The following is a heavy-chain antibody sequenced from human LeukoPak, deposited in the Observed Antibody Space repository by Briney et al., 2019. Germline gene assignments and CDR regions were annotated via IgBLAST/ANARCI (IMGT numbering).Heavy chain of an antibody. CDR2: ISYDGSDK. Sequence: PGRSLRLSCAASGFSISNYGMHWVRQAPGKGLEWVAVISYDGSDKYYADSVKGRFTVSRDNSKNTLYLHMNSLRAEDTAVYYCALNLGRVATMTYLDYWGQGTLVTVSS. CDR1: GFSISNYG. J-gene: IGHJ4*02. V-gene: IGHV3-30*03. D-gene: IGHD5-12*01. CDR3: ALNLGRVATMTYLDY.